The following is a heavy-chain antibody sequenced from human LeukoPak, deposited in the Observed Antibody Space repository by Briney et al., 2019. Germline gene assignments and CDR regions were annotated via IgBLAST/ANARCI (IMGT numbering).Heavy chain of an antibody. D-gene: IGHD6-13*01. Sequence: PGGSLRLSCAASGFTFSSYGMRWVRQAPGKGLEWVAVISYDGSNKYYADSVKGRFTISRDNSKNTLYLQMNSLRAEDTAVYYCAKGSSWYGGEYFQHWGQGTLVTVSS. CDR3: AKGSSWYGGEYFQH. J-gene: IGHJ1*01. CDR1: GFTFSSYG. CDR2: ISYDGSNK. V-gene: IGHV3-30*18.